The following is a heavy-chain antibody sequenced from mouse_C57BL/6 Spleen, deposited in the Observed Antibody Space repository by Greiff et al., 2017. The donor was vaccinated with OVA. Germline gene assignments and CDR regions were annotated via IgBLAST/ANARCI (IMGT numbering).Heavy chain of an antibody. V-gene: IGHV1-15*01. CDR3: TRWGYYGGPFDY. CDR1: GYTFTDYE. J-gene: IGHJ2*01. Sequence: VQLQESGAELVRPGASVTLSCKASGYTFTDYEMHWVKQTPVHGLEWIGAIDPETGGTAYNQKFKGKAILTADKSSSTAYMELRSLTSEDSAVYYCTRWGYYGGPFDYWGQGTTLTVSS. CDR2: IDPETGGT. D-gene: IGHD1-1*02.